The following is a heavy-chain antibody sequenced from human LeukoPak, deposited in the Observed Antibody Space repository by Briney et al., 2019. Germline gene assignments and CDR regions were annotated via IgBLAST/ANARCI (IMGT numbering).Heavy chain of an antibody. D-gene: IGHD6-13*01. V-gene: IGHV4-4*02. CDR3: AREKQQLGSDAFDI. CDR1: GGSISSSNW. Sequence: SETLSLTCAVSGGSISSSNWWSWVRQPPGRGLEWIGETYHSGSTNYNPSLKSRVTISVDKSKNQFSLKLSSVTAADTAVYYCAREKQQLGSDAFDIWGQGTMVTVSS. J-gene: IGHJ3*02. CDR2: TYHSGST.